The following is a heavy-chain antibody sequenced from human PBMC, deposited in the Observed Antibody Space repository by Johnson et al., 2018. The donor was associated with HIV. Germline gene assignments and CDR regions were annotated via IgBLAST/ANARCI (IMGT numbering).Heavy chain of an antibody. J-gene: IGHJ3*02. CDR1: GFTFSSYG. Sequence: VQLVESGGGVVQPGGSLRLSCAASGFTFSSYGMHWVRQAPGKGLEWIGRIKSKTDGGTTDYAAPVKGRFTISRDDSKDTLYLQVNSLKTEDTAVYYCTTYTTMVTMYVEIKGGAFDIWGQGTMVTVSS. CDR2: IKSKTDGGTT. D-gene: IGHD5-18*01. V-gene: IGHV3-15*01. CDR3: TTYTTMVTMYVEIKGGAFDI.